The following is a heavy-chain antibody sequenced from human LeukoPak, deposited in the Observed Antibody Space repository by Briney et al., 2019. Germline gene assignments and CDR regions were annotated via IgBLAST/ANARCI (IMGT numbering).Heavy chain of an antibody. CDR1: GFTFSSYG. V-gene: IGHV3-33*01. D-gene: IGHD6-13*01. CDR3: ARDPIAAAGTVIWYNWFDP. Sequence: GRSLRLSCAASGFTFSSYGMHWVRQPPGKGLEWVAVIWYDGSNKYYADSVKGRFTISRDNSKNTLYLQMNSLRAEDTAVYYCARDPIAAAGTVIWYNWFDPWGQGTLVTVSS. J-gene: IGHJ5*02. CDR2: IWYDGSNK.